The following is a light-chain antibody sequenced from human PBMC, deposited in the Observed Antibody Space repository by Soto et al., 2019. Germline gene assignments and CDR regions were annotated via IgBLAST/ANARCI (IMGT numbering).Light chain of an antibody. Sequence: QSALTQPRSVSGSPGQSVTISCTGTSSDVGDYDFVSWYQQHPGKAPKLMIYDVTERPSGVPDRFSGSKSGDTASLTISGLQAEDEADYYCCSYAGSRTYVFGTGTKLTVL. CDR1: SSDVGDYDF. J-gene: IGLJ1*01. CDR3: CSYAGSRTYV. V-gene: IGLV2-11*01. CDR2: DVT.